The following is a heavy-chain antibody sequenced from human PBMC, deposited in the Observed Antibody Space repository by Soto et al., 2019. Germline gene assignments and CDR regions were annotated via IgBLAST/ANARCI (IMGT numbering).Heavy chain of an antibody. V-gene: IGHV3-23*01. Sequence: PGGSLRLSCAASGFTFSNCWMYWVRQAPGKGLVWVSPLSGSGGSTHYADSVKGRFTISRDNSKNTLYLQMNSLRAEDTAVYYCAKESGGYEIIIKEDYYYYYMDVWGKGTTVTVSS. J-gene: IGHJ6*03. CDR1: GFTFSNCW. CDR2: LSGSGGST. D-gene: IGHD3-16*01. CDR3: AKESGGYEIIIKEDYYYYYMDV.